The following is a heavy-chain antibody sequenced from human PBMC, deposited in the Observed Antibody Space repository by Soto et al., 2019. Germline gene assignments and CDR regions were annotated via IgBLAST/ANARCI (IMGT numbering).Heavy chain of an antibody. CDR1: GGSISSGGYS. V-gene: IGHV4-30-2*01. CDR2: IYHSGST. D-gene: IGHD6-19*01. CDR3: ARAQWLSFFVFDY. Sequence: PSETLSLTCAVSGGSISSGGYSWSWIRQPPGKGLEWIGYIYHSGSTYYNPSLKSRVTISVDRSKNQFSLKLSSVTAADTAVYYCARAQWLSFFVFDYWGQGTLVTVSS. J-gene: IGHJ4*02.